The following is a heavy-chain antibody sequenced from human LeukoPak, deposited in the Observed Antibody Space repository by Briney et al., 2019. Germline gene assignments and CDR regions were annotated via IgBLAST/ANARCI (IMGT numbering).Heavy chain of an antibody. CDR2: MNPKTGET. CDR3: AREAGDNTYNV. V-gene: IGHV1-2*02. Sequence: GASVKVSCKASGYTFTDFYMHWVRQAPGQGLEWLGWMNPKTGETRYGQHFQGSVTMTRETSINRAYMEQRSLRSDDTAVYYCAREAGDNTYNVWGQGTMVTVS. J-gene: IGHJ3*01. D-gene: IGHD3-16*01. CDR1: GYTFTDFY.